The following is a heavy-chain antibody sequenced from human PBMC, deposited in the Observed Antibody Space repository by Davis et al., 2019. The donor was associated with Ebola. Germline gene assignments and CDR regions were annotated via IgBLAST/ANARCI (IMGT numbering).Heavy chain of an antibody. CDR2: INHSGST. D-gene: IGHD2-15*01. V-gene: IGHV4-34*01. J-gene: IGHJ6*02. CDR3: AKGGQCSGGSCSTSIYYYYGMDV. Sequence: SETLSLTCAVYVGSFRGYYWSWIRQPPGEGLEWIGDINHSGSTNYNPSLMSRVTISADTSKNQFSLKLRSLTAADTAVYYCAKGGQCSGGSCSTSIYYYYGMDVWGQGTTVTVSS. CDR1: VGSFRGYY.